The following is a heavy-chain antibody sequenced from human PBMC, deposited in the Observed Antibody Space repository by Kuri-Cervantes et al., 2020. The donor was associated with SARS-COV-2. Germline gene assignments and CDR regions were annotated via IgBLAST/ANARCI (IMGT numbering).Heavy chain of an antibody. J-gene: IGHJ4*02. CDR3: QSFGGVIVQN. Sequence: ETLSLTCAASGFTFSSYSMNWVRQAPGKGLEWVSSISSSSSYIYYADSVKGRFTISRDNAKNSLYLQMNSLRAEDTAVYYCQSFGGVIVQNWGQGTLVTVSS. V-gene: IGHV3-21*01. D-gene: IGHD3-16*02. CDR2: ISSSSSYI. CDR1: GFTFSSYS.